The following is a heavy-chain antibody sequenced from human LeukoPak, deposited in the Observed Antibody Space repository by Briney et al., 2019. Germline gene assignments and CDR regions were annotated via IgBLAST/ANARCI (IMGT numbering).Heavy chain of an antibody. CDR1: GFTFSSYG. D-gene: IGHD2-21*02. V-gene: IGHV3-23*01. J-gene: IGHJ4*02. CDR2: ISSSGGST. CDR3: AKVPLVTAFKYFDY. Sequence: GGSLRLSCAASGFTFSSYGMNWVRQAPGKGLEWVSAISSSGGSTYYADSVKGRFTISRDNSKNTLYLQMNSLRAEDTAVYYCAKVPLVTAFKYFDYWGQGTLVTVSS.